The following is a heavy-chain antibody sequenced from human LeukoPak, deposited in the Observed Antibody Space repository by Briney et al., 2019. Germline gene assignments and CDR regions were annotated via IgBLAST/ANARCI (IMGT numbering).Heavy chain of an antibody. CDR1: GYTFTSYA. D-gene: IGHD6-19*01. CDR2: INAGNGNT. V-gene: IGHV1-3*03. J-gene: IGHJ3*02. Sequence: GTSVKVSCKASGYTFTSYAMHWVRQAPGQRLEWMGWINAGNGNTKYSQEFQGRVTITRDTSASTAYMELSSLRSEDMAVYYCATRDSSGWYGSSYSAFDIWGQGTMVTVSS. CDR3: ATRDSSGWYGSSYSAFDI.